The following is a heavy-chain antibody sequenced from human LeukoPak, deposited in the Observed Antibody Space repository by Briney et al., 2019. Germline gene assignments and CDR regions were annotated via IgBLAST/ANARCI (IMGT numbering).Heavy chain of an antibody. J-gene: IGHJ4*02. CDR3: PTDLGYLGHIVATIRFDY. V-gene: IGHV3-15*01. CDR1: GFTFSNAW. Sequence: TGGSLRLSCAASGFTFSNAWMSWVRQAPGKWLEWVGRITSKTDGGTTDYAAPVKGRFAISRDDSKNTLYLQMNSLKTEDTAVYYCPTDLGYLGHIVATIRFDYWCQGTLVTVSS. CDR2: ITSKTDGGTT. D-gene: IGHD5-12*01.